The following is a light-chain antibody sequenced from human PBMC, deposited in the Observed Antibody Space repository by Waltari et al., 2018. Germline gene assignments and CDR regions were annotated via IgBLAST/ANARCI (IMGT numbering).Light chain of an antibody. CDR3: QQYNNWPPST. V-gene: IGKV3-15*01. CDR2: HAS. J-gene: IGKJ1*01. CDR1: ESVASN. Sequence: EIVLTQSPATLSLSPGERATLSCRASESVASNLAWYQQRPGQAPRLLIFHASTRATGIPVKFSGSGSGTEFTLTISSLQSEDFAVYYCQQYNNWPPSTFGQGTKVEIK.